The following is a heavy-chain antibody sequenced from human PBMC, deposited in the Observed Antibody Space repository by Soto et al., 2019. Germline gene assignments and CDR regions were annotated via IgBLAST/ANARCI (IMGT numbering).Heavy chain of an antibody. CDR3: ARPREAGKYYYGVDV. D-gene: IGHD6-19*01. V-gene: IGHV5-51*01. CDR2: IYPGDSDT. J-gene: IGHJ6*02. Sequence: GESLKISCKGSGYSFTSYWIGWVCQMPGKGLEWMGIIYPGDSDTRYSPSFQGQVTISADKSISTAYLQWSSLKASDTAMYYCARPREAGKYYYGVDVWGQGTTVTVSS. CDR1: GYSFTSYW.